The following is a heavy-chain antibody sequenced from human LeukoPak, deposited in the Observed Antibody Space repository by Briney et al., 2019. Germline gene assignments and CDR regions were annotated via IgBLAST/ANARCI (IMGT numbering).Heavy chain of an antibody. D-gene: IGHD2-2*01. V-gene: IGHV1-2*02. J-gene: IGHJ5*02. Sequence: ASVKVSCKASGYTFTGYYMHWVRQAPGQGLEWMGWINPNSGGTNYAQKFQGRVTMTRYTSISTAYRELSRLRSDDTAVYYCARSRIRIVVVPAAVNWFDPWGQGTLVTVSS. CDR3: ARSRIRIVVVPAAVNWFDP. CDR1: GYTFTGYY. CDR2: INPNSGGT.